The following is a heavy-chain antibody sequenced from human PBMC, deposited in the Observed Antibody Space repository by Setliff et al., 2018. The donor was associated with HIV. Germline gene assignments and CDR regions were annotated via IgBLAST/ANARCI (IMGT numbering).Heavy chain of an antibody. CDR2: ISSSSGTI. J-gene: IGHJ3*02. CDR3: ASTYPITMVRGATGYGAFDI. V-gene: IGHV3-48*04. D-gene: IGHD3-10*01. CDR1: GFTFSSYS. Sequence: PGGSLRLSCAASGFTFSSYSMNWVRQAPGKGLEWVSYISSSSGTIYYADSVKGRFTISRDNAKNSLYLQMNSLRAEDTAVYYCASTYPITMVRGATGYGAFDIWGQGTMVTVSS.